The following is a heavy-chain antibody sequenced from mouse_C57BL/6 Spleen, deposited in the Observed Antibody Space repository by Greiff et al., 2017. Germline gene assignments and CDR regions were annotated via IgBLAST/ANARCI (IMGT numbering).Heavy chain of an antibody. CDR2: IYPGSGNT. CDR3: ALYGYDAFMDY. V-gene: IGHV1-76*01. Sequence: QVQLQQSGAELVRPGASVKLSCKASGYTFTDYYINWVKQRPGPGLEWIARIYPGSGNTYYNETFKGKATLTAEKSSSTAYMQLSSLTSEDSAVYFCALYGYDAFMDYWGQGTSVTVSS. J-gene: IGHJ4*01. CDR1: GYTFTDYY. D-gene: IGHD2-2*01.